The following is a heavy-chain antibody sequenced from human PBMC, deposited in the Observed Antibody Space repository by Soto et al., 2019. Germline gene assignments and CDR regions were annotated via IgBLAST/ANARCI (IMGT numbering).Heavy chain of an antibody. CDR2: LGGDGFTT. V-gene: IGHV3-23*01. Sequence: EVQLLESGGNLVEPGGSLRLSCVVSGFTFGSYAMSWVRQAPEKGPEWVAILGGDGFTTYYADSVRGRFTISGDKSKSTLFLQMNSLRADDTGVYYCAKALRPSLNFFYDIAVWGRGNSVIVSS. CDR1: GFTFGSYA. CDR3: AKALRPSLNFFYDIAV. J-gene: IGHJ6*03. D-gene: IGHD2-2*01.